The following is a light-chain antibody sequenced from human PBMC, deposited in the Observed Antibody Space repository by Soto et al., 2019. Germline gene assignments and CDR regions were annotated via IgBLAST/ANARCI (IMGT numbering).Light chain of an antibody. CDR1: QSVGNC. J-gene: IGKJ5*01. CDR3: QQCNNWPPIT. Sequence: EIWLTQSPATLSLSPGERATLSCRASQSVGNCLAWYQQKPGQAPRLLIYDVFSRAPGIPARFSGSGSGTDFTLTISSLEPEDFAVYYCQQCNNWPPITFGQGTRLEI. V-gene: IGKV3-11*01. CDR2: DVF.